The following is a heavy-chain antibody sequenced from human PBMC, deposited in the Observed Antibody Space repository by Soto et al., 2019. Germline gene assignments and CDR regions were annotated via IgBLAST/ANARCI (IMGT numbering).Heavy chain of an antibody. CDR2: ISWDGGST. CDR3: AKDKLLHSSGFDY. J-gene: IGHJ4*01. Sequence: GGSLRLSCAASGFTFDDYAMHWVRQAPGKGLEWVSLISWDGGSTYYADSVKGRFTISRDNSKNSLYLQMNSLRAEDTALYYCAKDKLLHSSGFDYWGHGTLVTVSS. V-gene: IGHV3-43D*03. D-gene: IGHD6-25*01. CDR1: GFTFDDYA.